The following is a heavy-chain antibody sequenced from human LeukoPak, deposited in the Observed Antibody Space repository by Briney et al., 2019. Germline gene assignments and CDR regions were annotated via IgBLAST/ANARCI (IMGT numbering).Heavy chain of an antibody. V-gene: IGHV3-21*01. CDR1: GFTFSTYS. D-gene: IGHD3-3*01. Sequence: GGSLRLSCAASGFTFSTYSMIWVRQAPGKGLEWVSSISSDSNHRFYADSLKGRFTISRDNAKNSLYLQLISLRAEDTAVYYCARVAFGLYVMDVWGQGTTVAVSS. CDR2: ISSDSNHR. CDR3: ARVAFGLYVMDV. J-gene: IGHJ6*02.